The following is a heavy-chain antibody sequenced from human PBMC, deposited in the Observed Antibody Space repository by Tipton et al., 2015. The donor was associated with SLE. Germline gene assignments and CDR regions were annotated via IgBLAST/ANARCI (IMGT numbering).Heavy chain of an antibody. J-gene: IGHJ6*03. D-gene: IGHD3-3*01. CDR2: ISYSGST. Sequence: TLSLTCTVSGGSISSYYWSWIRQPPGKGLEWIGYISYSGSTNYNPSLKSRVTISVDTSKNQFSLKLSSVTAADTAVYYCARDLYDFWSGYTPSGAMDVWGKGTTVTVSS. CDR3: ARDLYDFWSGYTPSGAMDV. CDR1: GGSISSYY. V-gene: IGHV4-59*01.